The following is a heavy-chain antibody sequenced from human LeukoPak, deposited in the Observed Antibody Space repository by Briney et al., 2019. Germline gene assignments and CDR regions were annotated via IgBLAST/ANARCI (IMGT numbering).Heavy chain of an antibody. CDR1: GGSISNYY. CDR3: ARDSSSSNLFDF. Sequence: ETLSLTCTVSGGSISNYYWSWIRQPPGMGLEWIGYVFHTGSTNYNPSLKSRVTISVDTSKNQFSLKLSSVTSADMAVYYCARDSSSSNLFDFWGQGTLVTVSS. V-gene: IGHV4-59*01. D-gene: IGHD6-13*01. J-gene: IGHJ4*02. CDR2: VFHTGST.